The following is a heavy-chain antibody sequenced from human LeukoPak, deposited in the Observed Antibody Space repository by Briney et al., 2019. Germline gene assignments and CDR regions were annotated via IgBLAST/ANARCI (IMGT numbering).Heavy chain of an antibody. J-gene: IGHJ5*02. V-gene: IGHV4-59*08. D-gene: IGHD6-6*01. CDR2: IYYSGST. CDR1: SGSMNNHY. Sequence: PSETLSLTCTVSSGSMNNHYWSWIRQPPGKGLEWVGYIYYSGSTNYNPSLKSRVTISVDTSKNQFSLSLNSVTAADTAVYYCARGYSSSSSWFDPWGQGTLVTVSS. CDR3: ARGYSSSSSWFDP.